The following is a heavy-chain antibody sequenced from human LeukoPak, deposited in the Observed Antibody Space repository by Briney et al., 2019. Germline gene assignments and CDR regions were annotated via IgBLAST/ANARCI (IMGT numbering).Heavy chain of an antibody. J-gene: IGHJ3*02. CDR2: IVVGSGNT. D-gene: IGHD1-26*01. CDR3: AAGDSGSYPGAFDI. V-gene: IGHV1-58*01. CDR1: GFTFTSSA. Sequence: TSVKVSCKASGFTFTSSAVQWVRQARGQRLEWIGWIVVGSGNTNYAQKFQERVTITRDMSTSTAYMELSSLRSEDTAVYYCAAGDSGSYPGAFDIWGQGTMVTVSS.